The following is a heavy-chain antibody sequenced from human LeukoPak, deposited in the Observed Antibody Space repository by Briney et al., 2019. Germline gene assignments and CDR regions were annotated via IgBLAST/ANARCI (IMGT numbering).Heavy chain of an antibody. CDR3: ARAGPAVAGTSFDY. Sequence: PGGSLRLSCAASGFTFSSYSMNWVRQAPGKGLEWVSSISSSSSYIYYADSVKGRFTISRDNAKNSLYLQMNSLRAEDTAVYYCARAGPAVAGTSFDYWGQGTLVTVSS. CDR2: ISSSSSYI. V-gene: IGHV3-21*01. CDR1: GFTFSSYS. J-gene: IGHJ4*02. D-gene: IGHD6-19*01.